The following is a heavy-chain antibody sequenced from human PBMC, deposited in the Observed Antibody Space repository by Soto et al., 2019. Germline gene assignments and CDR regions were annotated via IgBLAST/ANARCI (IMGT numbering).Heavy chain of an antibody. CDR3: ARLEGLATTSYYFDF. CDR1: DDSINSDKYY. CDR2: IYYRGNA. J-gene: IGHJ4*02. Sequence: PSETLSLTCSVSDDSINSDKYYWGWIRQPPGKGLEWIGSIYYRGNAYYNPSLQTRVTISLDKSKSQFSLKLNSVTAADSAVYFCARLEGLATTSYYFDFWGPAALVTVSS. V-gene: IGHV4-39*01. D-gene: IGHD3-9*01.